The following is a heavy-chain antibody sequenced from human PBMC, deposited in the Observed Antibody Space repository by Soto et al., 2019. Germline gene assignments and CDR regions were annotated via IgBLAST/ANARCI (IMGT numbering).Heavy chain of an antibody. V-gene: IGHV4-31*03. Sequence: ASETLSLTCTVSGGSISSGGYYWSWIRQHPGKGLEWIGYIYYSGSTHYNPSLKSRVTISVDTSKNQFSLKLSSVTAADTAVYYCARNKALRFLEWFPEDYYNGMDVWGKGTTVTVSS. J-gene: IGHJ6*04. CDR1: GGSISSGGYY. D-gene: IGHD3-3*01. CDR2: IYYSGST. CDR3: ARNKALRFLEWFPEDYYNGMDV.